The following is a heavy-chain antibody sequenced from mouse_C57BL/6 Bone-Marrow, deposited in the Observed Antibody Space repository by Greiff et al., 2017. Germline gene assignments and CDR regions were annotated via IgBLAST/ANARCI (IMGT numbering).Heavy chain of an antibody. CDR2: INPNYGTN. V-gene: IGHV1-39*01. D-gene: IGHD2-4*01. Sequence: EVKLMESGPELVKPGASVKISCTASGYSFTDYNMNWVKRSNGKSLEWFGVINPNYGTNSYNQKFKGKATLTVDQSSSTAYMQLNTLTSEDSATYYCASVYYYYYAMNYWGQGTSVPVSS. J-gene: IGHJ4*01. CDR1: GYSFTDYN. CDR3: ASVYYYYYAMNY.